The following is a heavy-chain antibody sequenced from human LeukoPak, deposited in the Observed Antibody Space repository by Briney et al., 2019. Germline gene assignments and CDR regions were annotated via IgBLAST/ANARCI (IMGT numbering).Heavy chain of an antibody. J-gene: IGHJ4*02. CDR1: GLTFSTSS. CDR3: AIEHSDRRIDY. V-gene: IGHV3-30*04. Sequence: GGSLRLSCAASGLTFSTSSMHWVRQAPGKGLEWVAVMSYDGKLYYYSDSEKGRFTISRDNSKNMLYLQVNSLRPEDTGVYWCAIEHSDRRIDYWGQGTLVTVSS. D-gene: IGHD2-21*02. CDR2: MSYDGKLY.